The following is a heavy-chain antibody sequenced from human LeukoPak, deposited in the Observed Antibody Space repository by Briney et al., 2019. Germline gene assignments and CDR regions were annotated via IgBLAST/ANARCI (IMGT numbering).Heavy chain of an antibody. CDR1: GDTVSNKRSA. Sequence: SQTLSLTCAISGDTVSNKRSAWNWIRQSPSRGLEWLGRTYYRSKWYNDYAVSVKSRITIDPDTSKNQFSLQLNSVSPEDTAVYYCARVNSWTEEPDTGFDYWGQGILVTVSS. CDR3: ARVNSWTEEPDTGFDY. D-gene: IGHD1-14*01. CDR2: TYYRSKWYN. V-gene: IGHV6-1*01. J-gene: IGHJ4*02.